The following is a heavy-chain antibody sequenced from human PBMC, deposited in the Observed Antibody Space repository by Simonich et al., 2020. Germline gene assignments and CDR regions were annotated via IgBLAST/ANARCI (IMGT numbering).Heavy chain of an antibody. CDR1: GFTFSSYW. V-gene: IGHV3-74*01. D-gene: IGHD4-4*01. Sequence: EVQLVESGGGLVQPGGSLRLSCAASGFTFSSYWMHWVRQAPGKGLVVGSRINSDGSSTSYADSVKGRFTISRDNAKNTLYLQMNSLRAEDTAVYYCARDYSNYDAFDIWGQGTMVTVSS. J-gene: IGHJ3*02. CDR3: ARDYSNYDAFDI. CDR2: INSDGSST.